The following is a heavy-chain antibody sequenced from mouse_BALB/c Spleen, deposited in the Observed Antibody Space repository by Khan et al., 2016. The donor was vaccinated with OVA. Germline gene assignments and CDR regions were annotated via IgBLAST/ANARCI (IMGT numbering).Heavy chain of an antibody. Sequence: QVRLQHSGAELARPGASVKMSCKASGYTFTSYTIHWIKLRPGQGLEWIGFINPSNGYTNYNQKFKDKATLTADKSSTTVYMQLSSLTSDDSAVYNCVRDGAYHRNDGWFAYWGQGTLVTVSA. CDR3: VRDGAYHRNDGWFAY. CDR2: INPSNGYT. V-gene: IGHV1-4*01. D-gene: IGHD2-14*01. CDR1: GYTFTSYT. J-gene: IGHJ3*01.